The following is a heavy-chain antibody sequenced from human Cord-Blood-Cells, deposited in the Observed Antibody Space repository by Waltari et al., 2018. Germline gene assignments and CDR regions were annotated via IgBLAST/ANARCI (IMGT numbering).Heavy chain of an antibody. CDR3: ARGVRWAVPAAIRPYYYYYMDV. Sequence: QVQLQESGPGLVKPSETLSLTCPVSGGSISSYYWSWIRQPAGKGLEWIGRIYTSGSTNYNPSLKSRVTMSVDTSKNQFSLKLSSVTAADTAVYYCARGVRWAVPAAIRPYYYYYMDVWGKGTTVTVSS. V-gene: IGHV4-4*07. CDR2: IYTSGST. D-gene: IGHD2-2*02. J-gene: IGHJ6*03. CDR1: GGSISSYY.